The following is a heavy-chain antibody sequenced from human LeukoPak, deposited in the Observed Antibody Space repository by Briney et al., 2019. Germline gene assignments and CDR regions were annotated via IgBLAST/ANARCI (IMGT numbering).Heavy chain of an antibody. Sequence: SETLSLTCTVSGGSISSSSYYWGWIRQPPGKGLEWIGSIYYSGSTYYNPSLKSRVTISVDTSKNQFSLKLSSVTAADTAVYYCARGVSSTTVAYYFDYWGQGTLVTVSS. J-gene: IGHJ4*02. D-gene: IGHD4-11*01. CDR3: ARGVSSTTVAYYFDY. V-gene: IGHV4-39*07. CDR2: IYYSGST. CDR1: GGSISSSSYY.